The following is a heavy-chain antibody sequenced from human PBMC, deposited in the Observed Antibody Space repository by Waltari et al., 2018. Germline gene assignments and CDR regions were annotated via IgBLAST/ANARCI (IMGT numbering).Heavy chain of an antibody. Sequence: EVQLVESGGGLVQPGGSLKLSCAASGFTFSGSAMHWVSQASGKGLEWVGRIRSKANSYATAYAASVKGRFTISRDDSKNTAYLQMNSLKTEDTAVYYCTRSGSSSSFDYWGQGTLVTVSS. V-gene: IGHV3-73*02. CDR2: IRSKANSYAT. CDR1: GFTFSGSA. J-gene: IGHJ4*02. CDR3: TRSGSSSSFDY. D-gene: IGHD6-6*01.